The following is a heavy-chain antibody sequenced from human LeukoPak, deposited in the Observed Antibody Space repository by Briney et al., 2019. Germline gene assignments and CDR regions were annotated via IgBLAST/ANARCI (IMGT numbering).Heavy chain of an antibody. Sequence: PGRSLRLSCAVSGFTVSIYSMPWVRQRPGKGLEYVSSISNNGGSTHYGNSVKGRFNISRDNSKNTLYLQMGSLRAEDMAVYYCAREGAINDYGDHRPFDFWGQGTLVAVSS. V-gene: IGHV3-64*01. D-gene: IGHD4-17*01. CDR2: ISNNGGST. J-gene: IGHJ4*02. CDR3: AREGAINDYGDHRPFDF. CDR1: GFTVSIYS.